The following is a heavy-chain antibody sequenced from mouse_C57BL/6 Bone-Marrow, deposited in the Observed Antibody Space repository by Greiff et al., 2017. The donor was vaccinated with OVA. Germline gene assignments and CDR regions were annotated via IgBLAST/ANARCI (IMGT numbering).Heavy chain of an antibody. J-gene: IGHJ3*01. CDR1: YTFTDYYM. D-gene: IGHD1-1*01. CDR2: YPGSGNTY. CDR3: RIAFYYYGSSRFAY. Sequence: VQLKESGPELVKPGASVKMSCKASGYTFTDYYMHWVKQKPGKGLEWIGAIYPGSGNTYYNEKFKGKATLTADTSSSTAYMQLSSLTSEDSAVDFCARIAFYYYGSSRFAYGGRGTLVTVSA. V-gene: IGHV1-83*01.